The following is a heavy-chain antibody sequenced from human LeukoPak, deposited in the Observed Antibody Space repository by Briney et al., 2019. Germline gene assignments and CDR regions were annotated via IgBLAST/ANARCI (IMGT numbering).Heavy chain of an antibody. CDR1: GFTFSSYS. V-gene: IGHV3-21*01. Sequence: GGSLRLSCAASGFTFSSYSMNWVRQAPGKGLEWVSSISSSSSYIYYADSVKGRFTISRDNAKNSLYLQMNSLRAEDTAVYYCARSIDYGSGSYPQDFDYWGQGTLVTVSS. D-gene: IGHD3-10*01. J-gene: IGHJ4*02. CDR3: ARSIDYGSGSYPQDFDY. CDR2: ISSSSSYI.